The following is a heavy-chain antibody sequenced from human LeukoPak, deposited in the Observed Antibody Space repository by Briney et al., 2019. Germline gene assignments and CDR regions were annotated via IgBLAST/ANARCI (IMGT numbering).Heavy chain of an antibody. Sequence: LAGGSLRLACAASGFTFSSYAMSWVRQVPGKGLEWVSAISGSGGSTYYADSVKGRFTISRDNSKNTLYLQMNSLRAEDTAVYYCARPAYYYDSSRQYFDYWGQGTLVTVSS. CDR2: ISGSGGST. CDR3: ARPAYYYDSSRQYFDY. J-gene: IGHJ4*02. V-gene: IGHV3-23*01. CDR1: GFTFSSYA. D-gene: IGHD3-22*01.